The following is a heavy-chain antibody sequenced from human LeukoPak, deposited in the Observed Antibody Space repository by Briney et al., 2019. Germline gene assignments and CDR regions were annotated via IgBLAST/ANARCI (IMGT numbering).Heavy chain of an antibody. CDR2: IYHTGNS. Sequence: PSETLSLTCAVSGGSITSNNWWSWVRQSPGKGLEWIGEIYHTGNSNYNPSLKSRVTISVDKSKNQFSMKLTSVTAEDTAFYYCARDVGARLPGYWGQGILVTVSS. CDR3: ARDVGARLPGY. J-gene: IGHJ4*02. CDR1: GGSITSNNW. V-gene: IGHV4-4*02. D-gene: IGHD6-6*01.